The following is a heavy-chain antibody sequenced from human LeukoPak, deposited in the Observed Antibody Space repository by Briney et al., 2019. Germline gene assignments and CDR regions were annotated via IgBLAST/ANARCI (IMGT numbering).Heavy chain of an antibody. J-gene: IGHJ4*02. CDR2: ISSSSSYI. CDR1: GFTFSDYT. Sequence: PGGSLRLSCAASGFTFSDYTMNWVRQAPGKGLEWVSSISSSSSYIYYADSVKGRFTISRDNAKNSLYLQMNSLRAEDTAVYYCAPDTAMGGGFDYWGQGTLVTVSS. D-gene: IGHD5-18*01. CDR3: APDTAMGGGFDY. V-gene: IGHV3-21*01.